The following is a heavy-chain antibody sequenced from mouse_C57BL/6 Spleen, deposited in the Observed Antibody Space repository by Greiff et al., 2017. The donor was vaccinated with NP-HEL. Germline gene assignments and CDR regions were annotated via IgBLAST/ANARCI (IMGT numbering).Heavy chain of an antibody. CDR1: GYSFTGYY. V-gene: IGHV1-42*01. CDR2: INPSTGGT. CDR3: ARSYGNYDY. J-gene: IGHJ2*01. D-gene: IGHD2-1*01. Sequence: EVQLQQSGPELVKPGASVKISCKASGYSFTGYYMNWVKQSPEKSLEWIGEINPSTGGTTYNQKFKAKATLTVDKSSSTAYMQLKSLTSEDSAVYYCARSYGNYDYWGQGTTLTVSS.